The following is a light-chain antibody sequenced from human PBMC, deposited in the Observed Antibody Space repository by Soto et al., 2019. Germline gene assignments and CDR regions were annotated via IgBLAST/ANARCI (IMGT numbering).Light chain of an antibody. Sequence: EIVLTQSPGTLSWSLGERATLSCRASQSVSRNLAWYQKKPGQAPRLLIYGASSRATGIPDRFSGSGSGTEFTLTISRLEPEDVAVYYCQQYNNWPRLTFGGGTKVEIK. V-gene: IGKV3D-15*01. CDR3: QQYNNWPRLT. CDR1: QSVSRN. J-gene: IGKJ4*01. CDR2: GAS.